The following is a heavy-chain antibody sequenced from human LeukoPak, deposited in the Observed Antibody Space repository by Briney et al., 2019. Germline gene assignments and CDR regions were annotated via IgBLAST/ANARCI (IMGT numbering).Heavy chain of an antibody. CDR3: AGSRYSSSLLYGLDY. V-gene: IGHV4-4*07. Sequence: SETLSLTCTVSGGSISSYYWSWIRQPAGKGLEWIGHIYTSGSTSYNPSLRGRVTMSVDTSKNQFSLKLSSVTAADTAVYYCAGSRYSSSLLYGLDYWGQGTLVTVSS. CDR2: IYTSGST. J-gene: IGHJ4*02. D-gene: IGHD6-13*01. CDR1: GGSISSYY.